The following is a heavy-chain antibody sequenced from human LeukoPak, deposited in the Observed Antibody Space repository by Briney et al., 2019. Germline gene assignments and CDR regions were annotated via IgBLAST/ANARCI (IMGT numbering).Heavy chain of an antibody. J-gene: IGHJ4*02. CDR3: ARDPFTVTTPYFDY. CDR1: GGSFSGYY. CDR2: INHSGST. Sequence: SETLSLTCAVYGGSFSGYYWSWIRQPPGKGLEWIGEINHSGSTYYNPSLKSRVTISVDTSKNQFSLKLSSVTAADTAVYYCARDPFTVTTPYFDYWGQGTLVTVSS. V-gene: IGHV4-34*01. D-gene: IGHD4-17*01.